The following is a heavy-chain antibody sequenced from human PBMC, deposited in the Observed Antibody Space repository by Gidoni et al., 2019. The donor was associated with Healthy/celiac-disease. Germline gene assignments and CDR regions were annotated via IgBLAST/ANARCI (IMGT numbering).Heavy chain of an antibody. V-gene: IGHV1-69*01. J-gene: IGHJ2*01. CDR3: ARGGDSSGYLKLGWYFDL. D-gene: IGHD3-22*01. CDR2: IIPIFGTA. Sequence: QVQLVQSGAEVKKPGSSVKVSCKASGGTFRSYAISWVRQAPGQGLEWMGGIIPIFGTANYAQKFQGRVTITADESTSTAYMELSSLRSEDTAVYYCARGGDSSGYLKLGWYFDLWGRGTLVTVSS. CDR1: GGTFRSYA.